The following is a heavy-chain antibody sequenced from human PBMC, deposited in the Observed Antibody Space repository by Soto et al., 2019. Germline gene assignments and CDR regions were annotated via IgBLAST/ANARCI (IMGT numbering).Heavy chain of an antibody. CDR1: GYTFTSYA. Sequence: QVQLVQSGAEVKKPGASVKVSCKASGYTFTSYAMHWVRQAPGQRLEWMGWINAGNGNTKYSQKFQGRVTITRDTSASTAYMELSSLRSEDTAVYYCARSSEIVVVVAAIYYYYGMDVWGQGTTVTVSS. CDR3: ARSSEIVVVVAAIYYYYGMDV. V-gene: IGHV1-3*01. J-gene: IGHJ6*02. D-gene: IGHD2-15*01. CDR2: INAGNGNT.